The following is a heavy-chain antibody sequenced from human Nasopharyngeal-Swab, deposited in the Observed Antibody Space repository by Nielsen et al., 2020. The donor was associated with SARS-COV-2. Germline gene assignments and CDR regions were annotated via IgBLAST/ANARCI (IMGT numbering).Heavy chain of an antibody. Sequence: GGSLRLSCAASGFTFSSYSMNWVRQAPGKGLEWVSYISSSSSTIYYADSVKGRFTISRDNAKNSLYLQMNSLRAEDTAVYYWAREVVVPTGGYNWFDPWGQGTLVTVSS. J-gene: IGHJ5*02. CDR1: GFTFSSYS. CDR3: AREVVVPTGGYNWFDP. CDR2: ISSSSSTI. V-gene: IGHV3-48*01. D-gene: IGHD2-2*01.